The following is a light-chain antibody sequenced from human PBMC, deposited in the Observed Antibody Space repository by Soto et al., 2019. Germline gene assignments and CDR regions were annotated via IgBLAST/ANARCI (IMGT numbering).Light chain of an antibody. J-gene: IGKJ3*01. CDR3: QQSYSTFN. CDR1: QSISSY. V-gene: IGKV1-39*01. Sequence: DIQMTQSPSSLSASVGDRVTITCRASQSISSYLNWYQQKPGKAPKLLIYAASSLQSGVPSRFSCSGSGTDFTLTISSLEPEDFATYYLQQSYSTFNFGPGNKLDI. CDR2: AAS.